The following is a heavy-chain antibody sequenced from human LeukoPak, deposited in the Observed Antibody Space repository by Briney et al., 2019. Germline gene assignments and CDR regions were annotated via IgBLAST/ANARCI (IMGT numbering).Heavy chain of an antibody. Sequence: PGGSLRLSCAASGFSFSDYYMSWIRQAPGKGLEWLSYISSDSNAMHYADSVMGRFTISRDNAKNSLYLQMNSLRAEDTAVYYCATYYYDTSDYPAFDYWGQGTLVTVSS. CDR1: GFSFSDYY. CDR3: ATYYYDTSDYPAFDY. V-gene: IGHV3-11*04. CDR2: ISSDSNAM. J-gene: IGHJ4*02. D-gene: IGHD3-22*01.